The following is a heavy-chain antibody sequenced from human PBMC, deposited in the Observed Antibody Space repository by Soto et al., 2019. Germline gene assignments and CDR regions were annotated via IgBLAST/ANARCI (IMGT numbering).Heavy chain of an antibody. D-gene: IGHD4-4*01. J-gene: IGHJ6*02. CDR3: AKDLDSNYSYYYYGMDV. Sequence: GGSLRLSCAASGFTFSSYGMHWVRQAPGKGLEWVAVISYDGSNKYYADSVKGRFTISRDNSKNTLYLQMNSLRAEDTAVYYCAKDLDSNYSYYYYGMDVWGQGTTVTVSS. CDR2: ISYDGSNK. CDR1: GFTFSSYG. V-gene: IGHV3-30*18.